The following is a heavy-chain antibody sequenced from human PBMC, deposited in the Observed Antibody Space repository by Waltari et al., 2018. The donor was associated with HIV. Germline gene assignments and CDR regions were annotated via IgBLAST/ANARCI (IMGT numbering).Heavy chain of an antibody. J-gene: IGHJ4*02. CDR2: IFYSGST. Sequence: QVHLEESGPGLVKPSETLSLTCTVSGGSISHYYWSWIRQPPGKRLEWIGYIFYSGSTNYNPSLKSRVTISVDTSKNQFSLKLTSVTAADTAVYYCARGETDGYFYYFDSWGQGTLVTVSS. V-gene: IGHV4-59*01. D-gene: IGHD5-12*01. CDR3: ARGETDGYFYYFDS. CDR1: GGSISHYY.